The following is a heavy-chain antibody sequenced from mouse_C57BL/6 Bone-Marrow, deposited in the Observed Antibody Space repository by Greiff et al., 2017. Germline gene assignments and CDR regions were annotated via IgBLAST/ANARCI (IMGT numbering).Heavy chain of an antibody. CDR1: GYTFTSYD. D-gene: IGHD2-5*01. CDR3: ARRNMDRNYVGWYFDV. J-gene: IGHJ1*03. V-gene: IGHV1-85*01. Sequence: VQRVESGPELVKPGASVKLSCKASGYTFTSYDINWVKQRPGQGLEWIGWIYPRDGSTKYNEKFKGKATLTVDKSYSTAYMELHSLTSEDSAVYFCARRNMDRNYVGWYFDVWGTGTTVTVSS. CDR2: IYPRDGST.